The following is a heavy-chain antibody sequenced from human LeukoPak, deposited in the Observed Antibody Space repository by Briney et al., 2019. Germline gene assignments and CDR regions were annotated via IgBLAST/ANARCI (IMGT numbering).Heavy chain of an antibody. Sequence: GESLKISCQGSGYSFTSYWIGWVRQMPGKGLEWMGIIYPGDSDTRYSPSFQGQVTISADKSISTAYLQWSSLKASDTAMYYCARRSSSSWYPPPFDYWGQGTLVTVSS. CDR1: GYSFTSYW. J-gene: IGHJ4*02. V-gene: IGHV5-51*01. D-gene: IGHD6-13*01. CDR2: IYPGDSDT. CDR3: ARRSSSSWYPPPFDY.